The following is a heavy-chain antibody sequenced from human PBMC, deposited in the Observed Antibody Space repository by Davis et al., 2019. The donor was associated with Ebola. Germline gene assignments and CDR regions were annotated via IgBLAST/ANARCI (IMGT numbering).Heavy chain of an antibody. CDR1: GFTFSSYS. J-gene: IGHJ4*02. CDR2: ISSSSSYI. D-gene: IGHD6-19*01. V-gene: IGHV3-21*01. Sequence: PGGSLRLSCAASGFTFSSYSMNWVRQAPGKGLEWVSSISSSSSYIYYADSVKGRFTISRDNAKNSLYLQMNSLRAEDTAVYYCARAYQWLADFGYWGQGTLVTVSS. CDR3: ARAYQWLADFGY.